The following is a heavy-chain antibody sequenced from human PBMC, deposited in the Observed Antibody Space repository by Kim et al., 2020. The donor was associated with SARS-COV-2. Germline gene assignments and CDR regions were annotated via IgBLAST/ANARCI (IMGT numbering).Heavy chain of an antibody. CDR2: INPNSGAT. J-gene: IGHJ6*02. V-gene: IGHV1-2*02. CDR3: ARDQGGLDV. Sequence: ASVKVSCKASGDTFSGFYMHWVRQAPGQGLEWMGWINPNSGATNYAQKFQDRITLTRDTSISTGYMELNRLTSDYTAVYYCARDQGGLDVWGQGTTVTVS. CDR1: GDTFSGFY.